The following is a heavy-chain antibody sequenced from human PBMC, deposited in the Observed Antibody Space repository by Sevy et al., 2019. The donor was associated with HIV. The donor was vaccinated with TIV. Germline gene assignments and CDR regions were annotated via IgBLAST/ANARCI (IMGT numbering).Heavy chain of an antibody. J-gene: IGHJ4*02. D-gene: IGHD3-10*01. V-gene: IGHV3-23*01. CDR3: AKDRIYGSGSYYNN. CDR1: GFTFSSYA. Sequence: GESLKISCAASGFTFSSYAMSWVRQAPGKGLEWVSAISGSGGSTYYAVSVKGRFTISRDNSKNTLYLQMNSLRAKDTAVYYCAKDRIYGSGSYYNNWGQGTLVTVSS. CDR2: ISGSGGST.